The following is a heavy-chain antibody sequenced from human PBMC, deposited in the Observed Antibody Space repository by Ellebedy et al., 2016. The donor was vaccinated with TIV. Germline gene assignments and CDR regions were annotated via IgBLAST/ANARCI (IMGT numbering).Heavy chain of an antibody. Sequence: GGSLRLXCVASGFPMGDYWMSWVRQAPGKGLEWVANIKEDGSEKYYGDSVKGRFTISRDNARNSLYLQMKSLRADDVAVYYCGRDVPSDYWGQGTLVTVSP. J-gene: IGHJ4*02. CDR3: GRDVPSDY. CDR1: GFPMGDYW. CDR2: IKEDGSEK. V-gene: IGHV3-7*01.